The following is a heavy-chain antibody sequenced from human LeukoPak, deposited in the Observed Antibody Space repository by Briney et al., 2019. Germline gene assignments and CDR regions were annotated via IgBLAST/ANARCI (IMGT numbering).Heavy chain of an antibody. V-gene: IGHV4-59*01. J-gene: IGHJ3*02. Sequence: SESLSLTCTVSARSISSYYWSWIRQPPGKGLEWIGYIHYSGGPNYNPSLKSRVTIPVDTSKNQFSLKLSSVTAADTAVYYCASVYYDFWSGYYGDAFDIWGQGTMVTVSS. CDR1: ARSISSYY. CDR2: IHYSGGP. D-gene: IGHD3-3*01. CDR3: ASVYYDFWSGYYGDAFDI.